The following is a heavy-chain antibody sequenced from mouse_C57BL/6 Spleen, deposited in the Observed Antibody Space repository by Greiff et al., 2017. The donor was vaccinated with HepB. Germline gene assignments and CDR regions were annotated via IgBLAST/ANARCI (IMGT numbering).Heavy chain of an antibody. V-gene: IGHV1-64*01. CDR2: IHPNSGST. D-gene: IGHD2-4*01. CDR3: ARAAYYDYDAFAY. CDR1: GYTFTSYW. Sequence: VQLQQPGAELVKPGASVKLSCKASGYTFTSYWMHWVKQRPGQGLEWIGMIHPNSGSTNYNEKFKSKATLTVDKSSSTAYMQLSSLTSEDSAVYYCARAAYYDYDAFAYWGQGTLVTVSA. J-gene: IGHJ3*01.